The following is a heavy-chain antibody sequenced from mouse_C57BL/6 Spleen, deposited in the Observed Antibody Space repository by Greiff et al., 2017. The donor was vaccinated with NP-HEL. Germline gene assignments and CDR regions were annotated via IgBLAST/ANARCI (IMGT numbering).Heavy chain of an antibody. D-gene: IGHD2-4*01. Sequence: DVKLQESGGGLVQPGGSLSLSCAASGFTFTDYYMSWVRQPPGKALEWLGFIRNKANGYTTEYSASVKGRFTISRDNSQSILYLQMNALRAEDSATYYCARSPLYDYDAGAWFAYWGQGTLVTVSA. CDR2: IRNKANGYTT. J-gene: IGHJ3*01. CDR3: ARSPLYDYDAGAWFAY. CDR1: GFTFTDYY. V-gene: IGHV7-3*01.